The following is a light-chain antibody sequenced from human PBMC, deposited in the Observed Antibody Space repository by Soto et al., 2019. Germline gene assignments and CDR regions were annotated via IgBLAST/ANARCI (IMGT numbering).Light chain of an antibody. CDR3: QQRSVPFT. J-gene: IGKJ3*01. V-gene: IGKV3-11*01. CDR1: QNIYTY. Sequence: EIMLTQSPATLSLSPGDRATLSCRATQNIYTYLAWYQQKPGQAPTLLIFDAFKRATGIPARFTGSGSGTDFTLTISSLQPEDFAVYYCQQRSVPFTFGPGTKVDIK. CDR2: DAF.